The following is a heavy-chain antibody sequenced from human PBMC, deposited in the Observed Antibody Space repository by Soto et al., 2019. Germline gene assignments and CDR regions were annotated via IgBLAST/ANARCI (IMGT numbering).Heavy chain of an antibody. D-gene: IGHD5-12*01. J-gene: IGHJ4*02. CDR3: ARGRWLRSSFDY. Sequence: SETLSLTCTVSGGSISSYYWSWIRQPPGKGLKWIGYIYYSGSTNYNPSLKSRVTISVDTSKNQFSLKLSSVTAADTAVYYCARGRWLRSSFDYWGQGTLVTVSS. CDR2: IYYSGST. CDR1: GGSISSYY. V-gene: IGHV4-59*12.